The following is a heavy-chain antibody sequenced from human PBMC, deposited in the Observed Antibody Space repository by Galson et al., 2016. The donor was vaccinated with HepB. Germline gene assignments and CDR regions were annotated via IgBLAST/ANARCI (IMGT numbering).Heavy chain of an antibody. Sequence: SLRLSCAASGFTFKNYWMTWVRQAPGKGLEWVGRIKSKTDGGTTDYAAPVKGRFTISRDDSKNTLYLQMNSLKTEDTAVYYCTTGGGNWALGMDVWGQGTTVTVSS. CDR1: GFTFKNYW. J-gene: IGHJ6*02. D-gene: IGHD1-1*01. CDR3: TTGGGNWALGMDV. V-gene: IGHV3-15*01. CDR2: IKSKTDGGTT.